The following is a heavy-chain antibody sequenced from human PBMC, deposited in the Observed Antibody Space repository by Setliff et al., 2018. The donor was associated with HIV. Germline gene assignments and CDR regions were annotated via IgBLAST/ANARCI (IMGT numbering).Heavy chain of an antibody. D-gene: IGHD1-26*01. Sequence: SETLSLTCTVSGDSISSGGYYWSWIRQPPGKGLEWIGEIYHSGSANYNPSLKSRVTISVDRSKRQFSLELISVTAADTAVYYCAGGPGTTSIDYWAQGTLVTVSS. CDR2: IYHSGSA. CDR3: AGGPGTTSIDY. J-gene: IGHJ4*02. CDR1: GDSISSGGYY. V-gene: IGHV4-39*07.